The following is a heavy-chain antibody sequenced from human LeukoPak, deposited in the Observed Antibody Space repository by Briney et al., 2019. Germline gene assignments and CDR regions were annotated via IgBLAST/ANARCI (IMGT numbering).Heavy chain of an antibody. D-gene: IGHD6-13*01. V-gene: IGHV3-23*01. CDR3: AKGVAADLFGYYYYGMDV. J-gene: IGHJ6*02. CDR2: ISGSGGST. CDR1: GFTFSSYA. Sequence: GGSLRLSCAASGFTFSSYAMSWVRQAPGKGLEWVSAISGSGGSTYYADSVKGRFTISRDNSKNTLYLQMNSLRAEDTAVYYCAKGVAADLFGYYYYGMDVWGQGTTVTVSS.